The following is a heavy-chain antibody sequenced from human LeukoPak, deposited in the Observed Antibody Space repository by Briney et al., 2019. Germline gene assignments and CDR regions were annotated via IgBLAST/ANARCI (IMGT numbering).Heavy chain of an antibody. CDR2: TYYRSKWYN. D-gene: IGHD6-19*01. CDR3: ARDEKTTEYSSGWSDYFDY. CDR1: GDSVSSNSAA. V-gene: IGHV6-1*01. Sequence: SQTLSLTCAISGDSVSSNSAAWNWIRQSPSRGLEWLGRTYYRSKWYNDYAVSVKSRITINPDTSKNQFSLQLNSVTPEDTAVYYCARDEKTTEYSSGWSDYFDYWGQGTLVTVSS. J-gene: IGHJ4*02.